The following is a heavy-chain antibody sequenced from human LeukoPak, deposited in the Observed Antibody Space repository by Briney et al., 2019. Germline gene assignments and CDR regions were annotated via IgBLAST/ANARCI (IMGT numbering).Heavy chain of an antibody. CDR1: GFTFSSYS. J-gene: IGHJ4*02. Sequence: GGSLRLSCAASGFTFSSYSMNWVRQAPGKGLEWVSSISSSSSYIKYADSVKGRFTISSDNAKNSLNLQTNSLRAKAKDGDIIAIVPCSGGSCYRGDYLGGGSLVTDCS. CDR2: ISSSSSYI. CDR3: AIVPCSGGSCYRGDY. D-gene: IGHD2-15*01. V-gene: IGHV3-21*04.